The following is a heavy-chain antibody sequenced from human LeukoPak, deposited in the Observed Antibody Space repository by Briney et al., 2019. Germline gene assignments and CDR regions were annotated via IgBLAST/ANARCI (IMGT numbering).Heavy chain of an antibody. D-gene: IGHD6-19*01. CDR3: ARDLSIAVAGTTYYFDY. V-gene: IGHV3-30-3*01. CDR2: ISYDGSNK. Sequence: GRSLRLSCAASGFTFSSYAMHWVRQAPGKGLEWVAVISYDGSNKYYADSVKGRFTISRDNSKNTLYPQMNSLRAEDTAVYYCARDLSIAVAGTTYYFDYWGQGTLVTVSS. CDR1: GFTFSSYA. J-gene: IGHJ4*02.